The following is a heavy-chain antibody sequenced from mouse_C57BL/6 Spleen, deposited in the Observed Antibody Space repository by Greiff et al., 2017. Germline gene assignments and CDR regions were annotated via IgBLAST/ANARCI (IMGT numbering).Heavy chain of an antibody. D-gene: IGHD1-1*01. CDR2: IDPSDSDT. Sequence: QVQLQQPGAELVRPGSSVKLSCKASGYTFTSYWMHWVKQRPIQGLEWIGNIDPSDSDTHYNQKFKDKATLTVDKSSSTAYMQLSSLTSEDSAVYYSAVITAVVATEGYYDMDYWGQGTSVTVSS. J-gene: IGHJ4*01. CDR3: AVITAVVATEGYYDMDY. V-gene: IGHV1-52*01. CDR1: GYTFTSYW.